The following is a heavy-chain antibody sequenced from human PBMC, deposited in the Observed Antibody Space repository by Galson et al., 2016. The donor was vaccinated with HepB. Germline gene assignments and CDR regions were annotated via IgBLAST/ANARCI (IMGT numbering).Heavy chain of an antibody. D-gene: IGHD3-10*01. CDR1: GFTFSSYA. CDR2: ISSGGSNN. V-gene: IGHV3-30-3*01. CDR3: ARVGGPLWFGELLG. Sequence: SLRLSCAASGFTFSSYAMHWVRQAPGKGLEWVAAISSGGSNNYYADSVKGRFTISRDNSKNTLYLQVNSLRAEDTAVYYCARVGGPLWFGELLGWGQGTMVTVSS. J-gene: IGHJ3*01.